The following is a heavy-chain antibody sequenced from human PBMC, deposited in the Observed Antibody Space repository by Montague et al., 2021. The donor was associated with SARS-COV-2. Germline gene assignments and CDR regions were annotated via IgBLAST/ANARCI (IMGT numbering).Heavy chain of an antibody. CDR2: ISSESTYI. V-gene: IGHV3-21*01. Sequence: SLRLSCAASGFTFSSFSMNWVRQAPGKRLEWVASISSESTYILYAESVRGRLTVSRDNAQNLLFLQMNSLRAEDTALYYCARFETSKFYSSGVDVWGQGTTVTVSS. D-gene: IGHD2-15*01. CDR1: GFTFSSFS. CDR3: ARFETSKFYSSGVDV. J-gene: IGHJ6*02.